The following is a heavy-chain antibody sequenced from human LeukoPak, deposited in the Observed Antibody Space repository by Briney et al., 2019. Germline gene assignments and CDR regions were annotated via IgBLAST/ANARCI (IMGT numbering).Heavy chain of an antibody. CDR1: GGSFSGYY. J-gene: IGHJ4*02. Sequence: PSETLSLTCAVYGGSFSGYYWSWIRQPPGKGLEWIGEINHSGSTNYNPSLKSRVTISVDTSKNQFSLKLSSVTAADTAVYYCARRDLGYYGSGSPFDYWGQGTLVTVSS. V-gene: IGHV4-34*01. CDR2: INHSGST. CDR3: ARRDLGYYGSGSPFDY. D-gene: IGHD3-10*01.